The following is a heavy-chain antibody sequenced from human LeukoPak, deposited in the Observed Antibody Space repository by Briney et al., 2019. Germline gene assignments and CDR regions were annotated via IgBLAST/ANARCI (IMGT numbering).Heavy chain of an antibody. J-gene: IGHJ4*02. Sequence: SETLSLTCSVSGGSISSSSYYWGWIRQPPGKGLEWIGTVYYSGNTYNNPSLKSRVTVSVDTSKNQFSLKLSSVIEADTAVYYCARAYAGYASRFDYWGQGILVTVSS. CDR2: VYYSGNT. CDR1: GGSISSSSYY. CDR3: ARAYAGYASRFDY. V-gene: IGHV4-39*07. D-gene: IGHD1-1*01.